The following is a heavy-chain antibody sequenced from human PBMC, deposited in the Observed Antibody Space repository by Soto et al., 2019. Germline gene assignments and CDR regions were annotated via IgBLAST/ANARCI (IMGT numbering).Heavy chain of an antibody. CDR3: ARHSDILTGYSDY. V-gene: IGHV4-39*01. Sequence: SETLSLTCTVSGGSISSSSYYWGWIRQPPGKGLEWIGSIYYSGSTYYNPSLKSRVTISVDTSKNQFSLKLSSVTAADTAVYYCARHSDILTGYSDYWGQGTLVTVSS. CDR1: GGSISSSSYY. CDR2: IYYSGST. J-gene: IGHJ4*02. D-gene: IGHD3-9*01.